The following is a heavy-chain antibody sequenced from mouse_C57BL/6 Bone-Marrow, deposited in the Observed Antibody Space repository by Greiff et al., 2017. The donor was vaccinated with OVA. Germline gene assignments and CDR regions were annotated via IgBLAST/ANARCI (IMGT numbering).Heavy chain of an antibody. Sequence: EVNVVESGEGLVKPGGSLKLSCAASGFTFSSYAMSWVRQTPEKRLEWVAYISSGGDYIYYADTVKGRFTISRDNARNTLYLQMSSLKSEDTAMYYCTRDGGDGSVFAYWGQGTLVTVSA. D-gene: IGHD2-3*01. CDR3: TRDGGDGSVFAY. V-gene: IGHV5-9-1*02. J-gene: IGHJ3*01. CDR2: ISSGGDYI. CDR1: GFTFSSYA.